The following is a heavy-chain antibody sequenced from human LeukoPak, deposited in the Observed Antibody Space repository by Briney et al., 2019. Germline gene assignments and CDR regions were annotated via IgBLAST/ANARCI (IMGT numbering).Heavy chain of an antibody. CDR3: AKGGGVYSSSHRSENYFDH. CDR1: GFTFDDYA. J-gene: IGHJ4*02. V-gene: IGHV3-9*03. D-gene: IGHD6-6*01. CDR2: ISWNSGSI. Sequence: PGRSLRLSCAASGFTFDDYAMHWVRQAPGKGLEWVSGISWNSGSIGYADSVKGRFTISRDNAKNSLYLQMNSLRAEDMALYYCAKGGGVYSSSHRSENYFDHWGQGTLVTVSS.